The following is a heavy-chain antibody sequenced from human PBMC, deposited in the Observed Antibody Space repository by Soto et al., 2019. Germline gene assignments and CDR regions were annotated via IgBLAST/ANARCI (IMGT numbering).Heavy chain of an antibody. V-gene: IGHV3-33*01. D-gene: IGHD3-22*01. CDR1: GFPFSSYG. Sequence: GGSLRLSCEASGFPFSSYGIHWVRQAPGKGLEWLAIICNDGSNEYYADSVKGRFTISRDNSKNTVYLQGSNLRAEDTAVYFCARDQTDSGGYSDSWGQGTLVTVSS. J-gene: IGHJ4*02. CDR3: ARDQTDSGGYSDS. CDR2: ICNDGSNE.